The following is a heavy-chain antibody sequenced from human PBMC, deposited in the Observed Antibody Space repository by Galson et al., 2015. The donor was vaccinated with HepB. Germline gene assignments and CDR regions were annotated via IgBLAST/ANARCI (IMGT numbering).Heavy chain of an antibody. D-gene: IGHD2-15*01. V-gene: IGHV3-49*04. CDR3: TRDLAGMGYCSGGSCYSADYYYYGMDV. J-gene: IGHJ6*02. CDR1: GYTFTSYG. CDR2: IRSKAYGGTT. Sequence: SCKASGYTFTSYGISWVRQAPGKGLEWVGFIRSKAYGGTTEYAASVKGRFTISRDDSKSIAYLQMNSLKTEDTAVYYCTRDLAGMGYCSGGSCYSADYYYYGMDVWGQGTTVTVSS.